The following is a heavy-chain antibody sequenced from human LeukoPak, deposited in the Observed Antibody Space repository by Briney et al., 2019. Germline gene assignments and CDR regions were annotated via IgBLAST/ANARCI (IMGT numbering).Heavy chain of an antibody. Sequence: ASVKVSCKASGGTFSSYAISWVRQAPGQGLEWMGRIIPILGIANYAQKFQGRVTITADKSTSTAYMELSSLRSEDTAVYYCARAPYSSSWYPYYFDYWGQGTLVTVSS. CDR1: GGTFSSYA. J-gene: IGHJ4*02. D-gene: IGHD6-13*01. V-gene: IGHV1-69*04. CDR2: IIPILGIA. CDR3: ARAPYSSSWYPYYFDY.